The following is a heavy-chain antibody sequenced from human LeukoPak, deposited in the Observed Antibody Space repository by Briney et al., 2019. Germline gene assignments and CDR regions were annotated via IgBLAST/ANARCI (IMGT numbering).Heavy chain of an antibody. V-gene: IGHV4-59*01. CDR2: ISNIGST. Sequence: SETLSLTCAVSGASISSYFWTWIRQSPGKGLEWIGYISNIGSTNYNPPLKSRVTISGDTSKNQFSLKLSSVTAADTAVYYCTRGRSSMVRGYYYYYMDVWGKGTTVTISS. J-gene: IGHJ6*03. CDR1: GASISSYF. CDR3: TRGRSSMVRGYYYYYMDV. D-gene: IGHD3-10*01.